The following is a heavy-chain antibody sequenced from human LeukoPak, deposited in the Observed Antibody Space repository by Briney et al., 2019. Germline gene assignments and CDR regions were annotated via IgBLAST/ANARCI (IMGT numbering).Heavy chain of an antibody. J-gene: IGHJ3*02. V-gene: IGHV1-69*05. Sequence: GASVKVSCKASGGTFSSYAISWVRQAPGQGLEWMGGIIPIFGTANYAQKFQGRVTITTDESTSTAYMELSSLRSEDTAVYYCAREGDGDFPITGTTLPDAFDIWGQGTMVTVSS. CDR2: IIPIFGTA. D-gene: IGHD1-7*01. CDR1: GGTFSSYA. CDR3: AREGDGDFPITGTTLPDAFDI.